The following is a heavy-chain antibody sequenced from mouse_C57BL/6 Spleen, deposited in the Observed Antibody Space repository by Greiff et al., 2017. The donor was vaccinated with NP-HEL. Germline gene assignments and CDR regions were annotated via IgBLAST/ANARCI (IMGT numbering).Heavy chain of an antibody. V-gene: IGHV1-55*01. CDR2: IYPGSGST. CDR3: AISGDDYDYFDD. Sequence: VQLQQSGAELVKPGASVKMSCKASGYTFTSYWITWVKQRPGQGLEWIGDIYPGSGSTNYNEKFKSKATLTVDTSSSTAYMQLSSLTSEDSAVYYCAISGDDYDYFDDWGQGTTRTVSS. J-gene: IGHJ2*01. D-gene: IGHD2-4*01. CDR1: GYTFTSYW.